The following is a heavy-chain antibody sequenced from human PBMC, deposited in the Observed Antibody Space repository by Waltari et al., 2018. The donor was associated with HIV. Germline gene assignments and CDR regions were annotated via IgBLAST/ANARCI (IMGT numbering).Heavy chain of an antibody. Sequence: QVQLVQSGAAVKKPGASVKVSCKASGYTFTVHYMPRVRKAPGQGLEWMGWINPNSGGTNYAQKLQGRVTMTRETSISTAYMELSRLRSDDTAVYYCARTLLYCSGGTCYFDYWGQGTLVTVSS. V-gene: IGHV1-2*02. J-gene: IGHJ4*02. CDR2: INPNSGGT. CDR3: ARTLLYCSGGTCYFDY. D-gene: IGHD2-15*01. CDR1: GYTFTVHY.